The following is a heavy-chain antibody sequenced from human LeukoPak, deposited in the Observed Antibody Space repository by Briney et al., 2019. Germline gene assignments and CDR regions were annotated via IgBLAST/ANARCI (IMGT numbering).Heavy chain of an antibody. Sequence: GGSLRLSCAASGFTFSSYAMSWVRQAPGKGLEWVAVIWYDGSNKYYADSVKGRFTISRDNSKNTLYLQMNSLRAEDTAVYYCARDAAYGTDAFDIWGQGTMVTVSS. J-gene: IGHJ3*02. CDR1: GFTFSSYA. CDR3: ARDAAYGTDAFDI. V-gene: IGHV3-33*08. CDR2: IWYDGSNK. D-gene: IGHD3-10*01.